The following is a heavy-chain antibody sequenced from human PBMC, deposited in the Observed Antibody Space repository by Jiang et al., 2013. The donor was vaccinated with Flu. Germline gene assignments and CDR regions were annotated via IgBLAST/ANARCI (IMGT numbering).Heavy chain of an antibody. CDR2: IDWDDGK. D-gene: IGHD3-10*01. CDR3: ARALGMVRGTYMDV. CDR1: GFSLSTSGMC. Sequence: KPTQTLTLTCTFSGFSLSTSGMCVSWIRQPPGKALEWLALIDWDDGKYYSTSLKTRLTISKDTSKNQVVLTMTNMDPVDTATYYCARALGMVRGTYMDVVGQRDHGHRLL. V-gene: IGHV2-70*01. J-gene: IGHJ6*03.